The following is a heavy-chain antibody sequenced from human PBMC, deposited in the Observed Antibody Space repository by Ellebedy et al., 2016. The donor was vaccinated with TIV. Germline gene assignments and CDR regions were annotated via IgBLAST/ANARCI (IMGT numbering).Heavy chain of an antibody. V-gene: IGHV1-69*13. CDR1: GGTFSSYA. CDR2: IIPIFGTA. J-gene: IGHJ6*02. D-gene: IGHD1-1*01. Sequence: ASVKVSCKASGGTFSSYAISWVRQAPGQGLEWMGGIIPIFGTANYAQKFQGRVTITADESTSTAYMELSSLRSEDTAVYYCAREKSPGGWNDYYYYYGMDVWGQGTTVTVSS. CDR3: AREKSPGGWNDYYYYYGMDV.